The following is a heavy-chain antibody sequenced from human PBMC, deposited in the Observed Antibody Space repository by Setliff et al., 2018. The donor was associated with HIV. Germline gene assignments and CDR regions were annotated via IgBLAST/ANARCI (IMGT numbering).Heavy chain of an antibody. V-gene: IGHV1-18*01. D-gene: IGHD3-22*01. CDR1: GYTFTNFG. CDR3: ARDRIPSKWLLESDY. J-gene: IGHJ4*02. Sequence: ASVKVSCKASGYTFTNFGITWVRQAPGQGLEWMGWISPYNGNTNYAPELHGRVTMTTDTSTSTASLELRSLRSDDTAVYYCARDRIPSKWLLESDYWGQGTQVT. CDR2: ISPYNGNT.